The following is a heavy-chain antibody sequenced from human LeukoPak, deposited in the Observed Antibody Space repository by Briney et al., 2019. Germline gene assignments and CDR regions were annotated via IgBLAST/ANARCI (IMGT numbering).Heavy chain of an antibody. Sequence: GASVKVSCKVSGYTLTELSMHWVRQAPGKGLEWMGGFDPEDGETIYAQKFQGRVTMTEDTSTDTAYMELSSLRSEDTAVYYCAKELLHYDILTGTTPYYYYGMDVWGQGTTVTVSS. V-gene: IGHV1-24*01. D-gene: IGHD3-9*01. CDR1: GYTLTELS. CDR2: FDPEDGET. J-gene: IGHJ6*02. CDR3: AKELLHYDILTGTTPYYYYGMDV.